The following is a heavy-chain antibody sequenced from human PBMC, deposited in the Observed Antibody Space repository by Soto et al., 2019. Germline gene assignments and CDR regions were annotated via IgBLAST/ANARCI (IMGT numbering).Heavy chain of an antibody. V-gene: IGHV1-2*02. Sequence: QVQLVQSGAEVKKLGASVKVSCKTSGYTFNAYFIHWVRQAPGQGLEWVGWLNPTSGVTNYAQEFQGRVTLTRDTSISTAYMELTSLQSDDTGVYYCARDPDYGDYWGYYFDYWGQGTLVTVSS. D-gene: IGHD4-17*01. J-gene: IGHJ4*02. CDR1: GYTFNAYF. CDR3: ARDPDYGDYWGYYFDY. CDR2: LNPTSGVT.